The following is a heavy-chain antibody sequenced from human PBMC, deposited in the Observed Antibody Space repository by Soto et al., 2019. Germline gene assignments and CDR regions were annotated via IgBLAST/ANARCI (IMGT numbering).Heavy chain of an antibody. J-gene: IGHJ6*02. D-gene: IGHD5-12*01. V-gene: IGHV4-30-4*01. Sequence: SETLSLTCTVSGGSISSGEYYCSWIRQPPGKGLEWIGYIYSSVSTYYNPSLKSRVTISVDTSKNQFSLKLSYVTAADTAVYYCARAWLQLYYYGMDVWGQGTTVT. CDR2: IYSSVST. CDR3: ARAWLQLYYYGMDV. CDR1: GGSISSGEYY.